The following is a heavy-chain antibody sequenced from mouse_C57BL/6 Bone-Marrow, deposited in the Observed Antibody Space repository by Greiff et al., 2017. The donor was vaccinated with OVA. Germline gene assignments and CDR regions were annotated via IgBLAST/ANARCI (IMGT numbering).Heavy chain of an antibody. CDR3: AREGYYGSSLYYAMDY. CDR1: GYSITSGYY. V-gene: IGHV3-6*01. Sequence: EVQLQESGPGLVKPSQSLSLTCSVTGYSITSGYYWNWIRQFPGNKLEWMGYISYDGSNNYNPSLKNRTTITRDTSKNQFFLKLNSVTTEDTATYYCAREGYYGSSLYYAMDYWGQGTSVTVSS. CDR2: ISYDGSN. J-gene: IGHJ4*01. D-gene: IGHD1-1*01.